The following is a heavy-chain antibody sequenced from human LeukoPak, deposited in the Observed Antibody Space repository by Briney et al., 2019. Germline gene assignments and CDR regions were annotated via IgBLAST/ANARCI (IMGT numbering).Heavy chain of an antibody. Sequence: GGSLRLSCAASGFTFSTFRMYWVRQAPGKGLEWVALISDDGTNKYYADSVKGRFTISRDNSKNTVFLQMNSLRPEDTAVYYCAKDIEVAAAGFDYWGQGTLVTVSS. V-gene: IGHV3-30*18. CDR2: ISDDGTNK. CDR1: GFTFSTFR. CDR3: AKDIEVAAAGFDY. D-gene: IGHD6-13*01. J-gene: IGHJ4*02.